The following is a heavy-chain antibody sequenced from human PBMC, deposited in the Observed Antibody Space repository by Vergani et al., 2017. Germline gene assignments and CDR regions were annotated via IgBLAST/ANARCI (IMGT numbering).Heavy chain of an antibody. CDR3: ARAYPYYDSSGYQLGPTYYFDY. D-gene: IGHD3-22*01. Sequence: EVQLVESGGGLVQPGRSLRLSCAASGFTFDDYAMHWVRQAPGKGLEWVSYISNSGSNINYADSVKGRFTVSRDNAKNSLYLQMNSLRAEDTAVYYCARAYPYYDSSGYQLGPTYYFDYWGQGTLVTVSS. CDR1: GFTFDDYA. V-gene: IGHV3-48*03. J-gene: IGHJ4*02. CDR2: ISNSGSNI.